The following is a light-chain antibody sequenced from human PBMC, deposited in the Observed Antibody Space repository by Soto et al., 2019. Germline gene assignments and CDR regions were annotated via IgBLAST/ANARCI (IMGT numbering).Light chain of an antibody. Sequence: EIVLTQSPGTLSLSPGERATLSCRASQSVSSSYLAWYQQKPGQAPRLLIYGASSRATGIPDRFSGSGYGTDFTLTISRLEPEDFAVYYCQQYGSSAMYTFGQVTKLEIK. CDR3: QQYGSSAMYT. CDR2: GAS. V-gene: IGKV3-20*01. CDR1: QSVSSSY. J-gene: IGKJ2*01.